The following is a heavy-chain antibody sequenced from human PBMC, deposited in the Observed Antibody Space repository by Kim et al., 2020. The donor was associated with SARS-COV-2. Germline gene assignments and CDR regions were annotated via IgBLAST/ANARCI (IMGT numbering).Heavy chain of an antibody. V-gene: IGHV3-23*01. D-gene: IGHD3-10*01. Sequence: GGSLRLSCAASGFMFSSYAMTWVRQAPGKGLEWASTITGSGAGTYYADSVKGRFSISRDNSQNTLYLQMNSLRDEDTAVYYCTKHRGTAGVRLSWGQGTLVTVSS. CDR3: TKHRGTAGVRLS. J-gene: IGHJ5*02. CDR1: GFMFSSYA. CDR2: ITGSGAGT.